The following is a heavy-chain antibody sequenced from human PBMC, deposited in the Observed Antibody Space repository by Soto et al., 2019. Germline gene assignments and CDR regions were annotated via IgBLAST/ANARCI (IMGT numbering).Heavy chain of an antibody. D-gene: IGHD2-21*02. V-gene: IGHV3-30*18. CDR1: GFTFSSYG. CDR3: AKDKVPVVVTAPFDY. CDR2: ISYDGSNK. Sequence: QVQLVESGGGVVQPERSLILSCAASGFTFSSYGMHWVRQAPGKGLEWVAVISYDGSNKYYADSVKGRFTVSRDKSKNTLYLQVNSLRAEDTAVYYCAKDKVPVVVTAPFDYWGQGTLVTVSS. J-gene: IGHJ4*02.